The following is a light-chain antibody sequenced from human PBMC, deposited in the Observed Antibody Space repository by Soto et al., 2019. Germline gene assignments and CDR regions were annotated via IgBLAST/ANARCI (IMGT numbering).Light chain of an antibody. J-gene: IGLJ1*01. CDR1: SSDVGGYNY. Sequence: QSVLTQPASVSGSPGQSITISCTGTSSDVGGYNYVSWYQSHPGEAPKLIIYDVSNRPSGVSDRFSGSKSGNTASLTISGLQAEDEADYYSSSYTSSISYVFGTGTKVTVL. CDR2: DVS. CDR3: SSYTSSISYV. V-gene: IGLV2-14*03.